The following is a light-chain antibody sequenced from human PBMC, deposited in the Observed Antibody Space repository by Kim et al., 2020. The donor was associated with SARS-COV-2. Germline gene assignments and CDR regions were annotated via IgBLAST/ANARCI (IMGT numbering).Light chain of an antibody. CDR2: AAS. J-gene: IGKJ2*03. CDR1: QGISSY. Sequence: SPSTGDRVTITCRASQGISSYLAWYQQKPGKAPKLLIYAASTLQSGVPSRFSGSGSGTDFTLTISCLQSEDFATYYCQQYYSYPYSFGQGTKLEIK. V-gene: IGKV1-8*01. CDR3: QQYYSYPYS.